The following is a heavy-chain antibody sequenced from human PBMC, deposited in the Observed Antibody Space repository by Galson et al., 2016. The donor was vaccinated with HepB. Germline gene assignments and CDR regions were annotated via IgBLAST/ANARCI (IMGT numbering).Heavy chain of an antibody. J-gene: IGHJ3*01. CDR3: VREESIKMSTNWYDAYHV. CDR1: GFIFSTYW. V-gene: IGHV3-7*03. CDR2: IKQDGSET. Sequence: SLRLSCAASGFIFSTYWMSWVRQAPGKGLEWVANIKQDGSETHYLDSVRGRFTISRDNTKNALYLQMNSLSAEDTAVYYCVREESIKMSTNWYDAYHVWGQGTMVTVSS. D-gene: IGHD6-6*01.